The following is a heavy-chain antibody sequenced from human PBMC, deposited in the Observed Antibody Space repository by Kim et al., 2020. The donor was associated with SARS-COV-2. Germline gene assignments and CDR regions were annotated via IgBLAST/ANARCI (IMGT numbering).Heavy chain of an antibody. CDR3: ARGGGQWLVPGAFDI. J-gene: IGHJ3*02. D-gene: IGHD6-19*01. Sequence: PSPMSRVTRSVDTAKNQFSLKLGSVTAADTAVYYCARGGGQWLVPGAFDIWGQGTMVTVSS. V-gene: IGHV4-34*01.